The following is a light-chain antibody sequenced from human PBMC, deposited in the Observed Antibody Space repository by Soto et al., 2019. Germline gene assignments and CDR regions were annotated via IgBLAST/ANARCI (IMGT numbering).Light chain of an antibody. Sequence: QSALTQPASVSGSPGQSITISCTGTSSDVGGYNYVSWYQQHPGKAPKLMIYDVSNRPSGVSNRFSGSKSGNTASLTISGLQAEYEDDYYCSSYTSSSTPVVFGGGTQLTVL. J-gene: IGLJ2*01. V-gene: IGLV2-14*01. CDR2: DVS. CDR1: SSDVGGYNY. CDR3: SSYTSSSTPVV.